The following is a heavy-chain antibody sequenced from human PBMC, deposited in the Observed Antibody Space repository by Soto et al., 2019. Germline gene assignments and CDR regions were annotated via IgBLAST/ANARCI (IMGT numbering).Heavy chain of an antibody. CDR2: IDPYDSYT. CDR3: ARRDKTGAYDNYLYYGMEL. V-gene: IGHV5-10-1*01. CDR1: GYSFTYYC. D-gene: IGHD3-9*01. J-gene: IGHJ6*02. Sequence: GESLKISCKGSGYSFTYYCISWLRQMPVKGLEWMGRIDPYDSYTNYSPSFQGHVSISADKSNSTVYLQWSSLQASDSAIYYCARRDKTGAYDNYLYYGMELWAQGTTVTLSS.